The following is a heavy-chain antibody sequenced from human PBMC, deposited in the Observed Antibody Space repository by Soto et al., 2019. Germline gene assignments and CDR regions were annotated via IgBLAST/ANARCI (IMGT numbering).Heavy chain of an antibody. CDR1: SGPMNSCGYY. J-gene: IGHJ6*02. V-gene: IGHV4-31*03. D-gene: IGHD6-6*01. CDR2: IYYNGDT. CDR3: ARRGGSSYGYYYYAMDV. Sequence: TLYIHFSFSSGPMNSCGYYWSWIHKHPGKGLEWIGYIYYNGDTYYNPSLKSRVTISVDTSKNQFSLNLTSVTAADTAVYYCARRGGSSYGYYYYAMDVWGQATTVTVPS.